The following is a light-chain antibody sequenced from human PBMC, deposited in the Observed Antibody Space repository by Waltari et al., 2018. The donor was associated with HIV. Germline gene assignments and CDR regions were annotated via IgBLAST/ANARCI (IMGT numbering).Light chain of an antibody. Sequence: QSVLTQPPSVSGAPGPRVTISCTGTSSNIGDGFDVHWYQQLPATVPKVLIYNNTDRPTVVPDRFASSQSATHASLAITGLQAEYEANYYCQPYNFSLSGWVFGGGTKLTVL. V-gene: IGLV1-40*01. CDR3: QPYNFSLSGWV. J-gene: IGLJ2*01. CDR1: SSNIGDGFD. CDR2: NNT.